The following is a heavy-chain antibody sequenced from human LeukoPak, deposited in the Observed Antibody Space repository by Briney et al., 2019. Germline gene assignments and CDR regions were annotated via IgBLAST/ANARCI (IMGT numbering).Heavy chain of an antibody. D-gene: IGHD2-2*01. V-gene: IGHV3-30*02. CDR3: AKDGRRVVPAANPSTDF. CDR1: GFTFSSYG. Sequence: PGGSLRLSCAASGFTFSSYGMHWVRQAPGKGLEWVAFIRYDGSNKYYADSVKGRFTISRDNSKNTLYLQMNSLRAEETAVYYCAKDGRRVVPAANPSTDFWGQGTLVTVSS. CDR2: IRYDGSNK. J-gene: IGHJ4*02.